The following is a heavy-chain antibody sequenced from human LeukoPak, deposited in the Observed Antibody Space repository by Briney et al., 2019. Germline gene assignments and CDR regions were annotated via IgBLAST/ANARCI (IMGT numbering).Heavy chain of an antibody. V-gene: IGHV3-21*01. Sequence: GGSLRLSCAASRFTFSSYSMNWVRQAPGKGLEWVSSISSSSSYIYYADSVKGRFTISRDNSKNTLYLEMNSLRAEDTAVYYCAKDIGSYHDYWGQGILVTVSS. CDR2: ISSSSSYI. D-gene: IGHD3-16*02. J-gene: IGHJ4*02. CDR1: RFTFSSYS. CDR3: AKDIGSYHDY.